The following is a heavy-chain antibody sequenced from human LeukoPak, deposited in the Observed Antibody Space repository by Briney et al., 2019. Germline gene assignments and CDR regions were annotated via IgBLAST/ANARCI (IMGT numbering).Heavy chain of an antibody. CDR2: INPSGGST. CDR1: GYTFTGYY. CDR3: ARGETFSSGWFSSDYYYYMDV. V-gene: IGHV1-46*01. D-gene: IGHD6-19*01. Sequence: ASVKVSCKASGYTFTGYYMHWVRQAPGQGLEWMGIINPSGGSTSYAQKFQGRVTMTRDTSTSTVYMELSSLRSEDTAVYYCARGETFSSGWFSSDYYYYMDVWGKGTTVTISS. J-gene: IGHJ6*03.